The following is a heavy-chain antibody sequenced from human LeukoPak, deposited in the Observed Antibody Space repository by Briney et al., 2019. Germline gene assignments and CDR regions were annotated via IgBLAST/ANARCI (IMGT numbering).Heavy chain of an antibody. CDR2: VFYTGST. CDR3: ARIPPQTVAGANYFDY. CDR1: GGSINSYY. Sequence: SETLSLTCTVSGGSINSYYWTWIRQPPGKGLEWIGYVFYTGSTVYNPSLKSRVTISVDTSKNQFSLRLISVTAADTAVYYCARIPPQTVAGANYFDYWGQGTLVTVSS. J-gene: IGHJ4*02. D-gene: IGHD6-19*01. V-gene: IGHV4-59*01.